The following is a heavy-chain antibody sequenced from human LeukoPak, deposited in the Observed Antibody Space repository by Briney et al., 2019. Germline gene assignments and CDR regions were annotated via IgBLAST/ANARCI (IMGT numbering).Heavy chain of an antibody. D-gene: IGHD1-26*01. V-gene: IGHV4-34*01. CDR3: ARGGSPVGATNDY. J-gene: IGHJ4*02. Sequence: SETLSLTCAVYGGSFSGYYWSWIRQPPGKGLERIGEINHSGSTNYNPSLKSRVTISVDTSKHQLSMKLSYVTAADTAVYYCARGGSPVGATNDYWGQGTLVTVSS. CDR1: GGSFSGYY. CDR2: INHSGST.